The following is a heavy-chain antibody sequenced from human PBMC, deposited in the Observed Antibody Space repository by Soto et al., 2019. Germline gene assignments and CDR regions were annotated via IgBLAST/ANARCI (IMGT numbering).Heavy chain of an antibody. CDR1: GFTFSIFS. D-gene: IGHD4-17*01. V-gene: IGHV3-64D*06. CDR2: ISSNGDST. Sequence: QPGGSLRLSCSASGFTFSIFSMHWFRQAPGKGLEYVSGISSNGDSTYYADSVKGRFTISRDNSKNTLYLQMSSLRAVDTAVYYCVHPRSTVQIPPTWGQGTLVTVSS. J-gene: IGHJ5*02. CDR3: VHPRSTVQIPPT.